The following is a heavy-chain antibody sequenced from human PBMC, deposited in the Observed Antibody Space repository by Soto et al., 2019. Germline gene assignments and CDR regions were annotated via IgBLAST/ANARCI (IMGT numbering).Heavy chain of an antibody. D-gene: IGHD3-9*01. Sequence: GASVKVSCKASGYTFTSYAMHWVRQAPGQRLEWMGWINAGNGNTKYSQKFQGRVTITRDTSASTAYMELSSLRSEDTAVYYCARDYPYDILTGYYVPGYGMDVWGQGTTVTVSS. CDR3: ARDYPYDILTGYYVPGYGMDV. J-gene: IGHJ6*02. CDR1: GYTFTSYA. V-gene: IGHV1-3*01. CDR2: INAGNGNT.